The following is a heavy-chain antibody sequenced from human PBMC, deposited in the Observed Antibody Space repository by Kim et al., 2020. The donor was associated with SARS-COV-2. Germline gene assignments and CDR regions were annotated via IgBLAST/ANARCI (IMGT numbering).Heavy chain of an antibody. V-gene: IGHV1-69*13. CDR2: IIPILGTA. Sequence: SVKVSCKASGGTFSSYDSSWVRQAPGQGLEWMGGIIPILGTANYAQKFQGRVTISADESTRTAYMELSSLRSEDTAVYYCARENSSRWSGDAFDIWGPETMGTLSS. CDR3: ARENSSRWSGDAFDI. D-gene: IGHD6-13*01. CDR1: GGTFSSYD. J-gene: IGHJ3*02.